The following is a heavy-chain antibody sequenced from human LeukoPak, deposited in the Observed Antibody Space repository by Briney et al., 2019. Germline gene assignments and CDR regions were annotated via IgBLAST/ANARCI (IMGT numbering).Heavy chain of an antibody. D-gene: IGHD1-14*01. CDR2: IIPIFGTA. Sequence: SVKVSCKASGGTFSSYAISWVRQAPGQGLEWMGGIIPIFGTANYAQKFQGRVTITADESTGTAHMELSSLRSEDTAVFYCARDSGHRPWGQGTLVTVSS. CDR1: GGTFSSYA. CDR3: ARDSGHRP. V-gene: IGHV1-69*13. J-gene: IGHJ5*02.